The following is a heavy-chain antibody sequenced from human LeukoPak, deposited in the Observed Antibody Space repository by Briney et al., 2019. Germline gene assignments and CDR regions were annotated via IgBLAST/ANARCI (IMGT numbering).Heavy chain of an antibody. V-gene: IGHV3-30-3*01. CDR2: ISHGGNIK. Sequence: GGSLRLSCATSGFTFDTCPMHWVRQAPGKGLEWLALISHGGNIKFYADSVKGRFTISRDNSKNTLYLEMNSLRAEDTAVYYCGNSKPVRWFDWLWFDFWGQGALVTVSS. CDR1: GFTFDTCP. D-gene: IGHD3-9*01. J-gene: IGHJ4*02. CDR3: GNSKPVRWFDWLWFDF.